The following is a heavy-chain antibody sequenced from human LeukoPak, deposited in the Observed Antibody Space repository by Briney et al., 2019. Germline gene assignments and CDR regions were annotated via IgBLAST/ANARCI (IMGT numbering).Heavy chain of an antibody. Sequence: GGSLRLSCEASGFILSSYSMNWVRQAPGKGLEWVSSNSSSGSYIFYADSVKGRFTISRDTAKNSLYLQMNSLRAEDTAVYYCARPKTIQLDAMDVWGKGTTVTVSP. CDR2: NSSSGSYI. CDR1: GFILSSYS. J-gene: IGHJ6*04. CDR3: ARPKTIQLDAMDV. V-gene: IGHV3-21*01. D-gene: IGHD5-24*01.